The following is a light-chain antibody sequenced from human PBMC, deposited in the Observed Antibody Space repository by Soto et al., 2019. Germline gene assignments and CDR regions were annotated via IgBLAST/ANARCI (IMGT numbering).Light chain of an antibody. CDR1: QNIHTW. V-gene: IGKV1-5*01. CDR3: QQYDTDWT. Sequence: DIQMTQSPSTLAASIGDRVNITCRASQNIHTWLAWYQQRPGKAPKLPIYDASTLESGVPSRFSGGGSGTEFSLTVSSLQPDDFATYYCQQYDTDWTFGLGTKVEIK. J-gene: IGKJ1*01. CDR2: DAS.